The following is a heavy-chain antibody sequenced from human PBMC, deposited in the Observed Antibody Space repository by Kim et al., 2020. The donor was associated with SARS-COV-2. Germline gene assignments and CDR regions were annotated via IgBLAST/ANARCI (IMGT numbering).Heavy chain of an antibody. CDR1: GYTFSTYA. D-gene: IGHD6-13*01. V-gene: IGHV7-4-1*02. CDR3: ASFPSSSWGGARDSFDH. J-gene: IGHJ4*02. CDR2: INTITGNP. Sequence: ASVKVSCKASGYTFSTYAMNWVRQAPGQGLEWMGWINTITGNPTYAQGFTGRFVFSLDTSVSTAYLQISSLKADDTAVYYCASFPSSSWGGARDSFDHWGQGTLVTVSS.